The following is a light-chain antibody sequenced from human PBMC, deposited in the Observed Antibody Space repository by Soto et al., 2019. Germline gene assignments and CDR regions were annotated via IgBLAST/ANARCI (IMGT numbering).Light chain of an antibody. V-gene: IGLV1-51*01. CDR2: DSN. CDR3: SSYGGNNNVL. J-gene: IGLJ2*01. Sequence: QSVLTQPPSVSAAPGQRVTISCSGSSSNIGNNYVSWFQQLPGAAPKVVIYDSNKRPSGVPDRFSGSKSGNTASLTVSGLQAEDEADYYCSSYGGNNNVLFGGGTQLTVL. CDR1: SSNIGNNY.